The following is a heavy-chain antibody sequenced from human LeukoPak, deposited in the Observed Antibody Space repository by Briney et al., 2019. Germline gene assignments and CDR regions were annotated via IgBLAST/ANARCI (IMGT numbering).Heavy chain of an antibody. CDR2: ISAYNGNT. D-gene: IGHD1-26*01. Sequence: ASVKVSCKASGYTFTSYGISWVRQAPGQGLEWMGWISAYNGNTNYAQKLQGRVTMTTDTSTSTAYMELRSLRSDDTAVYYCARDLPHSGSYYKLLLDYWGQGTLVTVSS. CDR1: GYTFTSYG. CDR3: ARDLPHSGSYYKLLLDY. J-gene: IGHJ4*02. V-gene: IGHV1-18*01.